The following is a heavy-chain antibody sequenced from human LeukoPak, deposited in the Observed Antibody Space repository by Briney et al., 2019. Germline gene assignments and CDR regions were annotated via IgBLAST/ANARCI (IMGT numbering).Heavy chain of an antibody. Sequence: ASVKVSCKTSGYTFISYYIHWLRQAPGQRFEWMGWSDPKSGATKYEHFQGRVTMTRDTSISTAYMELSRLTSDDTAVYYCARGNFYDNKGYSPELRYWGQGTLVTVSS. CDR2: SDPKSGAT. CDR3: ARGNFYDNKGYSPELRY. D-gene: IGHD3-10*01. CDR1: GYTFISYY. J-gene: IGHJ4*02. V-gene: IGHV1-2*02.